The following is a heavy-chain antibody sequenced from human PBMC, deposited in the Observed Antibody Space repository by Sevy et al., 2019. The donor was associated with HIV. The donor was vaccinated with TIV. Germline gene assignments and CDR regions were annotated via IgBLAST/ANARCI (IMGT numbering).Heavy chain of an antibody. Sequence: APVKVSCKVSGYTLTKLSMHWVRQAPGKGLEWMGRFDTEDGETIFAQKFQGRVTMTEDTSTDTAYMELSSLRSDDTAVYYCAAAREYYEDSSGYLDYWGQGTLVTVSS. CDR2: FDTEDGET. J-gene: IGHJ4*02. V-gene: IGHV1-24*01. CDR3: AAAREYYEDSSGYLDY. CDR1: GYTLTKLS. D-gene: IGHD3-22*01.